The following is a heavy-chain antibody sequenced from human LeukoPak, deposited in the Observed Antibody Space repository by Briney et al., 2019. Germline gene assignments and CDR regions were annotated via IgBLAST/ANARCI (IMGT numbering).Heavy chain of an antibody. CDR3: ARHRRFGVVIIDY. V-gene: IGHV4-38-2*01. J-gene: IGHJ4*02. Sequence: KPSETLSLTCAVSGYSINSGYYWGWIRQPPGKGLEWIGSIYHSGSTYYNPSLKSRVTISVDTSKNQFSLKLSPVTAADTAVYYCARHRRFGVVIIDYWGQGTLVTVSS. D-gene: IGHD3-3*01. CDR1: GYSINSGYY. CDR2: IYHSGST.